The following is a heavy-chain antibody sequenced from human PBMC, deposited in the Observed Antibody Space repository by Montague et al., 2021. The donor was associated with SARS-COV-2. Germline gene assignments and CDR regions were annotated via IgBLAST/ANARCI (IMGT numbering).Heavy chain of an antibody. CDR1: GYSISCGYY. J-gene: IGHJ5*02. Sequence: SETLSLTCTVSGYSISCGYYWGWIRQPPGKGLEWIGSIYHSGSAYYNPSLKSRVTISVDTSKNQFSLKLSSVTAADTAVYYCARERRYCSGGSCYSGWFDPWGQGTLVTVSS. V-gene: IGHV4-38-2*02. CDR2: IYHSGSA. CDR3: ARERRYCSGGSCYSGWFDP. D-gene: IGHD2-15*01.